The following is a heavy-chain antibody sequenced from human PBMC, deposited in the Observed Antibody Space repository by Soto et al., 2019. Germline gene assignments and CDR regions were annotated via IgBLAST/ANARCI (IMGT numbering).Heavy chain of an antibody. CDR1: GFTFSSYA. CDR3: ARYTYYDFWSGYGY. D-gene: IGHD3-3*01. Sequence: QVQLVESGGGVVQPGMSLRLSCAASGFTFSSYAMHWVRQAPGKGLEWVAVISYDGSNKYYADSVKGRFTISRDNSKNTLYLQMNSLRAEDKAVYYCARYTYYDFWSGYGYWGQGTLVTVSS. J-gene: IGHJ4*02. V-gene: IGHV3-30-3*01. CDR2: ISYDGSNK.